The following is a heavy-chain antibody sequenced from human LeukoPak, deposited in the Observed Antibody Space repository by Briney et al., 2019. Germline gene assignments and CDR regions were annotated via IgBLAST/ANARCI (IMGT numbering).Heavy chain of an antibody. J-gene: IGHJ6*03. D-gene: IGHD1-26*01. CDR1: GYTFTSHG. Sequence: ASVKVSCKASGYTFTSHGISWVRQAPGQGLEWMGWISAYNGNTNYAQKLQGRVTMTTDTSTSTAYMELRSLRSDDTAVYYCARDAGATGLYYYYYYMDVWGKGTTVTVSS. V-gene: IGHV1-18*01. CDR3: ARDAGATGLYYYYYYMDV. CDR2: ISAYNGNT.